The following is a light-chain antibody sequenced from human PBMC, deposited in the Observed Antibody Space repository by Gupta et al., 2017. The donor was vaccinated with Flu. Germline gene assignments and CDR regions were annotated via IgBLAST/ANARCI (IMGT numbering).Light chain of an antibody. Sequence: QSVLTQPPSVSGAPGQRVTISCSGSRFNVGGGYDVQWYQQLPGTAPKLLLYANNRRLSGVPDRFSGSRSATSASLTITGLQTEDGGDYYCQSYDSSLIGARVFGGGTKVTVL. J-gene: IGLJ3*02. CDR3: QSYDSSLIGARV. V-gene: IGLV1-40*01. CDR2: ANN. CDR1: RFNVGGGYD.